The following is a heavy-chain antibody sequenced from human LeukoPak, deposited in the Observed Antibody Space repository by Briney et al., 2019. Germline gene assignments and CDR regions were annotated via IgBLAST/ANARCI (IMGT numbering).Heavy chain of an antibody. CDR3: ARRDYGGGYNWFDP. CDR2: IYYSGNI. D-gene: IGHD4-23*01. V-gene: IGHV4-59*08. Sequence: TSETLSLTCTVSGGSISSYYWTWIRQSPGKGLEWIGYIYYSGNINYNPSLKSRLTMSIDTSKNQFSLKLSSVTAADTAVYYCARRDYGGGYNWFDPWGQGTLVIVSS. J-gene: IGHJ5*02. CDR1: GGSISSYY.